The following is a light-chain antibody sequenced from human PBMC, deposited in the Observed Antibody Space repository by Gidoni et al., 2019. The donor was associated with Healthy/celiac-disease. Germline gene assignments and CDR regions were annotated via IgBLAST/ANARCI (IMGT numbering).Light chain of an antibody. CDR3: MQSIQLPLT. Sequence: DIVMTQTPLSLSVTPGQPASISCKSSQSLLHSDGKTYLYWYLQKPGQPPQLLIYEVSNRFSGADRFSGSGSGTDFTLKISRVEAEDVGVYYCMQSIQLPLTFGGGTKVEIK. CDR2: EVS. J-gene: IGKJ4*01. V-gene: IGKV2D-29*01. CDR1: QSLLHSDGKTY.